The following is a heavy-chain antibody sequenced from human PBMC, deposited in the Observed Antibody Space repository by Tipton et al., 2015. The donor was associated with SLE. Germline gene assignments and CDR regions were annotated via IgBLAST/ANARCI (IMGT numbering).Heavy chain of an antibody. V-gene: IGHV4-34*01. J-gene: IGHJ4*02. Sequence: TLSLTCAVYGGSFSGYYWSWIRQPPGKGLEWIGEINHSGSTNYNPSLKSRVTISVDTSKNQFSLKLSSVTAADTAVYYCAGLRSTWYLFDYWGQGTLVTVSS. CDR3: AGLRSTWYLFDY. CDR1: GGSFSGYY. D-gene: IGHD6-13*01. CDR2: INHSGST.